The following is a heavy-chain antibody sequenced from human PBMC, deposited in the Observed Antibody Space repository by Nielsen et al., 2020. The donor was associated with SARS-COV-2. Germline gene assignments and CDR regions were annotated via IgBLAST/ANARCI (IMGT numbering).Heavy chain of an antibody. CDR2: INPSGGST. CDR3: ARDLGSSSRWFDP. CDR1: GYTFTSYY. J-gene: IGHJ5*02. Sequence: ASVKVSCKASGYTFTSYYMHWVRQAPGQGLEWMGIINPSGGSTSYAQKFQGRVTMTRDTSISTAYMELSRLRSDDTAVYYCARDLGSSSRWFDPWGQGTLVTVSS. V-gene: IGHV1-46*01. D-gene: IGHD6-6*01.